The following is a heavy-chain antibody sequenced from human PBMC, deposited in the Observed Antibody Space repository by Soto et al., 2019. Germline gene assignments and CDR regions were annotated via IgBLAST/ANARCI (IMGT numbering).Heavy chain of an antibody. J-gene: IGHJ5*02. D-gene: IGHD3-9*01. V-gene: IGHV1-46*01. CDR2: INPSGGST. Sequence: GASVKVSCKASGYTFTSYYMHWVRQAPGQGLEWMGIINPSGGSTSYAQKFQGRVTMTRDTSTSTVYMELSSLRSEDTAVYYCARGSYDILTGSPAPNNWFDPWGQGPLVTVSS. CDR1: GYTFTSYY. CDR3: ARGSYDILTGSPAPNNWFDP.